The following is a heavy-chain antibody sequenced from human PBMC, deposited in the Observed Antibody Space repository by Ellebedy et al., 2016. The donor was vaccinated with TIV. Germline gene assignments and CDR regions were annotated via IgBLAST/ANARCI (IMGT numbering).Heavy chain of an antibody. V-gene: IGHV3-48*01. CDR1: GFTFSDYS. CDR3: ARASDFWSFSHYYYYMDV. CDR2: TSSSSRAI. J-gene: IGHJ6*03. D-gene: IGHD3-3*01. Sequence: GESLKISXAASGFTFSDYSMNWVRQAPGKGLEWVSYTSSSSRAIYYADSVKGRFTISRDNAKNSLYLQMNSLRAEDTAVYYCARASDFWSFSHYYYYMDVWGKGTTVTVSS.